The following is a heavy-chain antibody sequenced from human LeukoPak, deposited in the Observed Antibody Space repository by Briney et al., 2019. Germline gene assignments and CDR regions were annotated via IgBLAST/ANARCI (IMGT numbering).Heavy chain of an antibody. CDR1: GFTFNSYG. CDR2: ISSSSSYI. CDR3: ARDASGGAVVDFDY. V-gene: IGHV3-21*01. J-gene: IGHJ4*02. Sequence: GGSLRLSCAASGFTFNSYGMSWVRQAPGKGLEWVSSISSSSSYIYYADSVKGRFTISRDNAKNSLYLQMNSLRAEDTAVYYCARDASGGAVVDFDYWGQGTLVTVSS. D-gene: IGHD2-15*01.